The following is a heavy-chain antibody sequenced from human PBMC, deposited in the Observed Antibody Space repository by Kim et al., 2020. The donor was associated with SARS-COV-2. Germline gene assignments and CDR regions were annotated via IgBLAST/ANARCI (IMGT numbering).Heavy chain of an antibody. J-gene: IGHJ4*02. CDR3: ARHYRHYPYDILTGYYAY. Sequence: GESLKISCKGSGYSFTSYWISWVRQMPGKGLEWMGRIDPSDSYTNYSPSFQGHVTISADKSISTAYLQWSSLKASDTAMYYCARHYRHYPYDILTGYYAYWGQGTLVTVSS. D-gene: IGHD3-9*01. CDR2: IDPSDSYT. V-gene: IGHV5-10-1*01. CDR1: GYSFTSYW.